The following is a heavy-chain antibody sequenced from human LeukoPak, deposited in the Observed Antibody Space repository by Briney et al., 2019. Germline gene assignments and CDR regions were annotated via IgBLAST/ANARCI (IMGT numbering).Heavy chain of an antibody. Sequence: GGSLRLSCAASGFTFSSYGMHWVRQAPGKGLEWVAFIRYDGSNKYYADSVKGRFTISRDNSKNTLYLQMNSLRAEDTAVYYCAGDVLGTRPKQKNAFDIWGQGTMVTVSS. V-gene: IGHV3-30*02. D-gene: IGHD1-1*01. CDR1: GFTFSSYG. J-gene: IGHJ3*02. CDR3: AGDVLGTRPKQKNAFDI. CDR2: IRYDGSNK.